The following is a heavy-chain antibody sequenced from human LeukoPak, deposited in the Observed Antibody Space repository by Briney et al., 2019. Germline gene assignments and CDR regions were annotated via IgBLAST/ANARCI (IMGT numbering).Heavy chain of an antibody. V-gene: IGHV3-7*01. D-gene: IGHD3-3*01. Sequence: GGSLRLSCAASGFTFSNYWMSWVRQAPGKGLEWVANIKEDGSEKYYVDSVKGRFIISRDNGKNSLYLQMNNLRAEDTAVYYCARTYYDFWSGYYSHEGNPFDYWGQGTLVTVSS. J-gene: IGHJ4*02. CDR2: IKEDGSEK. CDR3: ARTYYDFWSGYYSHEGNPFDY. CDR1: GFTFSNYW.